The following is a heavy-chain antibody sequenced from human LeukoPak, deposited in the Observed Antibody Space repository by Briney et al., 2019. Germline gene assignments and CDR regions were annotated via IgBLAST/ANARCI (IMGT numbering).Heavy chain of an antibody. V-gene: IGHV4-38-2*01. Sequence: SETLSLTFAVSGYSISSGYHWGWIRQPPGKGLEGIGRIWHSGTTYYNPSLKRRVTIAVDTSQNQFSLKLNFVTAADTVVYYCARVIAPAGSFFFDNWGQGTLVTVSS. J-gene: IGHJ4*02. D-gene: IGHD6-13*01. CDR3: ARVIAPAGSFFFDN. CDR1: GYSISSGYH. CDR2: IWHSGTT.